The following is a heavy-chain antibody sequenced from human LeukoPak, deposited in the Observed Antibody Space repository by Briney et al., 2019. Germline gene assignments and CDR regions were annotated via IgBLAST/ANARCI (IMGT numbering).Heavy chain of an antibody. CDR3: AATCRDGYNSYEDY. Sequence: SETLSLTCTVSGGSFSSYYWSWIRQPPGKGLEWIGYIYYSGSTNYNPSLKSRVTISVDTSKNQFSLKLSSVTAADMTVYYCAATCRDGYNSYEDYWGQGTLVTVSS. CDR2: IYYSGST. CDR1: GGSFSSYY. V-gene: IGHV4-59*08. J-gene: IGHJ4*02. D-gene: IGHD5-24*01.